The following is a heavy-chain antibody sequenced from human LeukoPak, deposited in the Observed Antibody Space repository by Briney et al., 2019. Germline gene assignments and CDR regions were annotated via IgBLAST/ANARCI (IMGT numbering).Heavy chain of an antibody. Sequence: SETLSLTCTVSGGSINNYYWSWIRQPPGKGLEWIGYIYYSGNTNYNPSLKSRVTISVDTSKNQFSLRLSSVTAADTAVYYCARADIVVVVAAAESSGSFDIWGQGTMVTVSS. CDR1: GGSINNYY. CDR3: ARADIVVVVAAAESSGSFDI. V-gene: IGHV4-59*08. J-gene: IGHJ3*02. D-gene: IGHD2-15*01. CDR2: IYYSGNT.